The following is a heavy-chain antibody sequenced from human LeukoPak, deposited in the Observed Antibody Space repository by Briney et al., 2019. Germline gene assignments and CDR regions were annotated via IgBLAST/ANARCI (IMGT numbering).Heavy chain of an antibody. V-gene: IGHV3-7*01. CDR3: ARVHIPQSYDAYYFDY. CDR1: GFPFSSFW. J-gene: IGHJ4*02. Sequence: PGGSLRLSCAASGFPFSSFWMSWVRQARGKGREWVANIKQDGSEKYYVDSVKGRFTISRDNAKNSLYLQMNSLRAEDTAVYYCARVHIPQSYDAYYFDYWGQGTLVTVSS. D-gene: IGHD3-22*01. CDR2: IKQDGSEK.